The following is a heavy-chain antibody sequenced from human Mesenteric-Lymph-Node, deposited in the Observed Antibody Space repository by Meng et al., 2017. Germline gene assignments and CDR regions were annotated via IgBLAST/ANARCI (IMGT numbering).Heavy chain of an antibody. J-gene: IGHJ6*02. D-gene: IGHD3-10*01. CDR2: IWYDGSNK. CDR3: ARVWRGSGSYSAGYYYYGMDV. CDR1: GFTVSSNE. Sequence: GGSLRLSCAASGFTVSSNEMSGVRQAPGKGLEWVAVIWYDGSNKYYADSVKGRFTISRDNSKNTLYLQMNSLRAEDTAVYYCARVWRGSGSYSAGYYYYGMDVWGQGTTVTVSS. V-gene: IGHV3-33*08.